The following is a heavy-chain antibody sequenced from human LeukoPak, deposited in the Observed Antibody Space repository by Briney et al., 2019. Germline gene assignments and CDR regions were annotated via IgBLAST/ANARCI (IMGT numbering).Heavy chain of an antibody. D-gene: IGHD2-2*01. CDR1: GYTFTSYG. CDR3: ARDDTDIVVVPALRYYGMDV. J-gene: IGHJ6*02. Sequence: GASVKVSFKASGYTFTSYGISWVRQAPGQGLEWMGWISAYNGNTNYAQKLQGRVTMTTDTSTSTAYMELRSLRSDDTAVYYCARDDTDIVVVPALRYYGMDVWGQGTTVTVSS. V-gene: IGHV1-18*01. CDR2: ISAYNGNT.